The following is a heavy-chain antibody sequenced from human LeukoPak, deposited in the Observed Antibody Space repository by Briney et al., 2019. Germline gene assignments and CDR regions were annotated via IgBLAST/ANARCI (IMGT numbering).Heavy chain of an antibody. J-gene: IGHJ6*03. V-gene: IGHV4-59*08. CDR3: ARAPGGRRAYYMDV. CDR2: IYHSGSS. Sequence: SETLSLTCTVSGGSLSSYYWSWLRQPPGKGLEGIGYIYHSGSSNYKPSLKSRVTISVDTSKNQFSLKLTSVTAADTAVYFCARAPGGRRAYYMDVWGKGTTVTIPS. D-gene: IGHD3-16*01. CDR1: GGSLSSYY.